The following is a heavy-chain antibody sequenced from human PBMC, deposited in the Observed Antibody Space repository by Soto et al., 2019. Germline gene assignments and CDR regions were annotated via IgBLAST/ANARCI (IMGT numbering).Heavy chain of an antibody. V-gene: IGHV3-74*01. CDR3: VRAIGHYGMDV. Sequence: GGSLRLSCVASGLIFSNCWLHWDRQAPGMGLVWVSHINSDGSSTTYADSVKGRFTISRDNAKNTLYLQMNSLRAEDTAVYYCVRAIGHYGMDVWGRGTTVTVSS. D-gene: IGHD3-22*01. CDR2: INSDGSST. CDR1: GLIFSNCW. J-gene: IGHJ6*02.